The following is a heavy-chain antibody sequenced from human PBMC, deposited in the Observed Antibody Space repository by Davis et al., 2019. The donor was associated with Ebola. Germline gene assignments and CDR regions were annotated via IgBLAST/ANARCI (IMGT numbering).Heavy chain of an antibody. D-gene: IGHD2-2*01. CDR1: GFTFSSYS. V-gene: IGHV3-21*01. Sequence: GGSLRLSCAASGFTFSSYSMNWVRQAPGKGLEWVSSISSSSSYIYYADSVKGRFTISRDNAKNSLYLQMNSLRAEDTAVYYCARDLIIVLVPAATEGYYYGMDVWGQGTTVTVSS. J-gene: IGHJ6*02. CDR3: ARDLIIVLVPAATEGYYYGMDV. CDR2: ISSSSSYI.